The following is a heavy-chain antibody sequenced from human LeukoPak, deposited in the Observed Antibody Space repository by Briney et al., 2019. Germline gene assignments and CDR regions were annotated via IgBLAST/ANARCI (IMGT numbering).Heavy chain of an antibody. Sequence: ASVKVSCKASGYTFTSYYMHWVRQAPGQGLEWMGIINPSGGGTSYAQKFQGRVTMTRDTSTSTVYMELSSLRSEDTAVYYCARDKKLMYYYGPTIIGAPGYWGQGTLVTVSS. CDR3: ARDKKLMYYYGPTIIGAPGY. J-gene: IGHJ4*02. CDR2: INPSGGGT. D-gene: IGHD3-10*01. CDR1: GYTFTSYY. V-gene: IGHV1-46*01.